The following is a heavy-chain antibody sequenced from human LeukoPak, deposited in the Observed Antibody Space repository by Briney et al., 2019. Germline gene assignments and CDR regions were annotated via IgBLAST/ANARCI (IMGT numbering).Heavy chain of an antibody. J-gene: IGHJ3*02. D-gene: IGHD5-12*01. V-gene: IGHV3-30*18. Sequence: PGRSLRLSCAASGFTFSSYGMRWVRQAPGKGLEWVAVISYDGSNKYYADSVKGRFTISRDNSKNTLYLQMNSLRAEDTAVYYCAKDFSGYDYNLYAFDIWGQGTMVTVSS. CDR1: GFTFSSYG. CDR2: ISYDGSNK. CDR3: AKDFSGYDYNLYAFDI.